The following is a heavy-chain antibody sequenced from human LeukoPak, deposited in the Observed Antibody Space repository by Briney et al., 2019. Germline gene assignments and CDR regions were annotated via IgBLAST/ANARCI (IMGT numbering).Heavy chain of an antibody. CDR2: IYTSGST. J-gene: IGHJ4*02. Sequence: SETLSLTCAVYGGSFSGYYWSWIRQPAGKGLEWIGRIYTSGSTNYNPSLKSRVTMSVDTSKNQFSLKLSSVTAADTAVYYCARAFSSSWWEYYFDYWGQGTLVTVSS. CDR3: ARAFSSSWWEYYFDY. V-gene: IGHV4-59*10. D-gene: IGHD6-13*01. CDR1: GGSFSGYY.